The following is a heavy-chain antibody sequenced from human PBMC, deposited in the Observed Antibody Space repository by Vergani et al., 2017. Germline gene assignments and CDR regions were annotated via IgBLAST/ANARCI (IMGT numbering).Heavy chain of an antibody. D-gene: IGHD6-13*01. CDR2: IYPGDSDT. CDR1: GYSFTSYW. CDR3: ASHSIAAAATEYYYYGMDV. V-gene: IGHV5-51*03. J-gene: IGHJ6*02. Sequence: EVQLVQSGAEVKKPGESLKISCKGSGYSFTSYWIGWVRQMPGKGLEWMGIIYPGDSDTRYSPSFQGQVTISADKSISTDYMQWSSLKASDTDMYDCASHSIAAAATEYYYYGMDVWGQGTTVTVSS.